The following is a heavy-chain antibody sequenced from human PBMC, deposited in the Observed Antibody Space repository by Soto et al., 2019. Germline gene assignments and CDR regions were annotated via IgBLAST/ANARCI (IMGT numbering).Heavy chain of an antibody. CDR1: GDTSTSYY. V-gene: IGHV4-59*01. D-gene: IGHD3-22*01. CDR2: IHNSGTS. J-gene: IGHJ5*02. Sequence: SETLSLTCTVSGDTSTSYYWGWIRQPPGNGLEWIGYIHNSGTSSHNPSLNGRVTISIDMSKKQFSLKLKSVTSADTAVYYCARDYYDSVGYTWFDPWSQGTLVTVSS. CDR3: ARDYYDSVGYTWFDP.